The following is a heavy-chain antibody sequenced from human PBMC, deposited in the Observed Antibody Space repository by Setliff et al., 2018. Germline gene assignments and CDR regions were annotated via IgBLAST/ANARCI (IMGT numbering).Heavy chain of an antibody. D-gene: IGHD5-18*01. J-gene: IGHJ5*02. CDR3: ARGKSVTASNWFDP. V-gene: IGHV4-4*02. CDR2: INHSGST. Sequence: SETLSLTCAVSGGSISSSDSNTNWWSWVRQPPGKGLEWIGEINHSGSTNYNPSLKSRVTISVDTSKNQFSLKLSSVTAADTAVYYCARGKSVTASNWFDPWGQGTLVTVSS. CDR1: GGSISSSDSNTNW.